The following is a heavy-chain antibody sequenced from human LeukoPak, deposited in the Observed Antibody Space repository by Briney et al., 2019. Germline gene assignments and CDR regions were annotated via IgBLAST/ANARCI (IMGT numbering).Heavy chain of an antibody. CDR2: ISSSSSYI. Sequence: GGSLRLSCAASGFTFSSYSMNWVRQAPGKGLDWVSSISSSSSYIYYADSVKSRFTISRDNAKNSLYLQMNSLRAEDTAVYYCARDGGYRKLYYYYYYYMDVWGKGTTVTVSS. CDR1: GFTFSSYS. J-gene: IGHJ6*03. V-gene: IGHV3-21*01. D-gene: IGHD3-16*02. CDR3: ARDGGYRKLYYYYYYYMDV.